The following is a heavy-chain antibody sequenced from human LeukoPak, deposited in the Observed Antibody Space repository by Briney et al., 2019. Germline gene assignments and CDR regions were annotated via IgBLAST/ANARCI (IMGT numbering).Heavy chain of an antibody. CDR2: ISTSSSYI. CDR3: ARDIATAGHFAFDY. V-gene: IGHV3-21*01. CDR1: GXTFSSYT. J-gene: IGHJ4*02. Sequence: GGSLRLSCAASGXTFSSYTMNWVRQGPGKGLESVSSISTSSSYIHYADSVKGRFTISRDNAKNSLFLQMNSLRAEDTAVYYCARDIATAGHFAFDYWGQGTLVTVSS. D-gene: IGHD6-13*01.